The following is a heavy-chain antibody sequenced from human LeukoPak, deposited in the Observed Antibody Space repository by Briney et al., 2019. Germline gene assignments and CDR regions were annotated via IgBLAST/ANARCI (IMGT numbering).Heavy chain of an antibody. CDR2: INHSGST. Sequence: NPSETLSLTCTVSGGSISSGSYYWSWIRQPPGKGLEWIGEINHSGSTNYNPSLKSRVTISVDTSKNQFSLKLSSVTAADTAVYYCAREVYADYWGQGTLVTVSS. CDR1: GGSISSGSYY. V-gene: IGHV4-39*07. J-gene: IGHJ4*02. D-gene: IGHD1-14*01. CDR3: AREVYADY.